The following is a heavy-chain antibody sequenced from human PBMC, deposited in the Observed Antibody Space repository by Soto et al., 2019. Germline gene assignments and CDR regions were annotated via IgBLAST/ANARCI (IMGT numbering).Heavy chain of an antibody. CDR2: INPNSGGT. J-gene: IGHJ6*02. CDR1: GYTFTGYY. D-gene: IGHD2-2*01. V-gene: IGHV1-2*04. Sequence: ASVKVSCKASGYTFTGYYMRWVRQAPGQGLEWMGWINPNSGGTNYAQKFQGWVTMTRDTSISTAYMELSRLRSDDTAVYYCARESITRYCSSTSCPLDYYYGMDVWGQGTTVTVSS. CDR3: ARESITRYCSSTSCPLDYYYGMDV.